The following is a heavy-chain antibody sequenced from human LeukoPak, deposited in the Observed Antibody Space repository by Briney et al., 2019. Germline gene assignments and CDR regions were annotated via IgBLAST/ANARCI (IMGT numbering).Heavy chain of an antibody. CDR1: GYTFTSYA. Sequence: ASVKVSCKASGYTFTSYAMHWVRQAPGQRLEWMGWINAGNGNTKYPQKFQGRVTITRDTSASTAYMELSSLRSEDTAVYYCARDTYYYGSGSYSAYYYYGMDVWGKGTTVTVSS. CDR3: ARDTYYYGSGSYSAYYYYGMDV. J-gene: IGHJ6*04. CDR2: INAGNGNT. D-gene: IGHD3-10*01. V-gene: IGHV1-3*01.